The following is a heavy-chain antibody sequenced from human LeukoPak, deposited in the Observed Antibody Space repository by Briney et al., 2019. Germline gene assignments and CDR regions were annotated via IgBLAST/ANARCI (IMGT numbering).Heavy chain of an antibody. CDR3: ARVRSGYYSDY. Sequence: GGSLRLSCAASGFTFSNYWMSWVRQAPGKGLEWVANIKEDGSEKYYVDSVKGRFTISRDNAKSSLYLQMNSLRAEDTAVFYCARVRSGYYSDYWGQGTRVTVSS. D-gene: IGHD3-22*01. CDR2: IKEDGSEK. CDR1: GFTFSNYW. V-gene: IGHV3-7*01. J-gene: IGHJ4*02.